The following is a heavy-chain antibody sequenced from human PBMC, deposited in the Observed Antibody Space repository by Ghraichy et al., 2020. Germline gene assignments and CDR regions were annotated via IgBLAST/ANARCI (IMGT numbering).Heavy chain of an antibody. CDR2: ISGSGTST. CDR3: AKDRDIVVTVAALFHY. V-gene: IGHV3-23*01. D-gene: IGHD2-15*01. Sequence: GSLRLSCAASGFTFSSYAMSWVRQAPGKGLEWVSVISGSGTSTYYADSVKGRFTISRDNSKNTLYLQMNGLRAGDTAVYYCAKDRDIVVTVAALFHYWGQGILVTVSS. J-gene: IGHJ4*02. CDR1: GFTFSSYA.